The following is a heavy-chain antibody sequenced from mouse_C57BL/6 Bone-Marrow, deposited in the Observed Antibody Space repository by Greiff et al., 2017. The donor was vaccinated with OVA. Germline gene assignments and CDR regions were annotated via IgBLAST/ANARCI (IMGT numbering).Heavy chain of an antibody. D-gene: IGHD1-1*01. V-gene: IGHV1-82*01. CDR2: IYPGDGDT. Sequence: LVESGPELVKPGASVKISCKASGYAFSSSWMNWVKQRPGKGLEWIGRIYPGDGDTNYNGKFKGKATLTADKSSSTAYMQLSSLTSEDSAVYFCARWRITTVVAKDYFDYWGQGTTLTVSS. CDR3: ARWRITTVVAKDYFDY. CDR1: GYAFSSSW. J-gene: IGHJ2*01.